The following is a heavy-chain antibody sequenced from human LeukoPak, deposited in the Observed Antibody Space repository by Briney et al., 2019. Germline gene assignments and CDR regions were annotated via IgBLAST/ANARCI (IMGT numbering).Heavy chain of an antibody. Sequence: GGSLRLSCAASGFTFSSYWMSWVRQAPGKGLEWVSYISSRSSTTDYADSVKGRFTISRDNAKNSLNLQMNSLRDEDTAVYYCARDNGFWFDPWGQGTLVTVSS. CDR3: ARDNGFWFDP. CDR2: ISSRSSTT. V-gene: IGHV3-48*02. J-gene: IGHJ5*02. CDR1: GFTFSSYW. D-gene: IGHD6-25*01.